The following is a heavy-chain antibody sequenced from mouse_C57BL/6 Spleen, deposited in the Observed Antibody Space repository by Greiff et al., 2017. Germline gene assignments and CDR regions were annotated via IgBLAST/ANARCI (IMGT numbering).Heavy chain of an antibody. CDR1: GYAFSSSW. V-gene: IGHV1-82*01. Sequence: QVQLLQSGPGLVKPGASVKISCKASGYAFSSSWMNWVKQRPGTGLEWIGRIYPGDGDSNYNEKFKGKVTLTADKSASTAYMQLSSLTSEDAAVYLYASYIDYWGQGTTRTVSS. J-gene: IGHJ2*01. CDR2: IYPGDGDS. CDR3: ASYIDY.